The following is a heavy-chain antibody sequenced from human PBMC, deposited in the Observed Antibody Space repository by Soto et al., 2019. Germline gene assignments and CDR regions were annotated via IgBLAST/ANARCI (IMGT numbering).Heavy chain of an antibody. Sequence: EVQLVESGGGLVKPGGSLRLSCAASGFSFSNYGMNWVRKAPGKGLEWVSSISSSSSYISYADSVKGRFTISRDNAKNSVYLQMNSLRAEDTAVYYCARSDCTSTSCYVVWFDPWGQGTLVTVSS. CDR3: ARSDCTSTSCYVVWFDP. CDR2: ISSSSSYI. J-gene: IGHJ5*02. D-gene: IGHD2-2*01. CDR1: GFSFSNYG. V-gene: IGHV3-21*01.